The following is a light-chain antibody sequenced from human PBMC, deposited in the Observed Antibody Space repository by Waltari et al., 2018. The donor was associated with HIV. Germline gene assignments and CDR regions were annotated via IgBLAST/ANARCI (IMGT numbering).Light chain of an antibody. CDR3: QQYNNWPPT. CDR2: GAS. Sequence: EIVMTQSPATLSVSPGERATLSCRASQSVTSNLAWYQQKPGQAPRLLIYGASTRATGSPARFSGGGSGTEFTLTIRSLQSEDFAVYYCQQYNNWPPTFGQGTKVEIK. V-gene: IGKV3-15*01. CDR1: QSVTSN. J-gene: IGKJ1*01.